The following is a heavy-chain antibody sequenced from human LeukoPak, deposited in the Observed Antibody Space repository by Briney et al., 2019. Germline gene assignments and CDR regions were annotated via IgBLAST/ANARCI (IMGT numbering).Heavy chain of an antibody. CDR1: GGSISSGSYY. Sequence: SETLSLTCTVSGGSISSGSYYWSWIRQPAGKGLEWIGRIHTSGSTNYNPSLKSRVTISVDTSKNQFSLKLSSVTAADTAIYYCARESPTGDILTGFFDYWGQGTLVTVSS. V-gene: IGHV4-61*02. D-gene: IGHD3-9*01. CDR2: IHTSGST. CDR3: ARESPTGDILTGFFDY. J-gene: IGHJ4*02.